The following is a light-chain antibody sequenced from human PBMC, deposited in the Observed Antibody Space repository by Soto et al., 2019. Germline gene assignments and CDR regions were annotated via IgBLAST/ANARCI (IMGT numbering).Light chain of an antibody. CDR3: ASWDTSLTVAI. J-gene: IGLJ2*01. Sequence: QSVLTQPPSVSAAPGQKVTISCSGSTSNVGTKHVSWYQQFPGTVHKVLIYDNDKRRSGIPDRFSGSRSGTTATLAITGLQSGDEADYYCASWDTSLTVAIFGGGTKLTVL. CDR1: TSNVGTKH. CDR2: DND. V-gene: IGLV1-51*01.